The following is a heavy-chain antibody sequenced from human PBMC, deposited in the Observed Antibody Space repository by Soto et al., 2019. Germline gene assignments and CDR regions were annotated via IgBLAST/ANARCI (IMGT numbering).Heavy chain of an antibody. J-gene: IGHJ5*01. D-gene: IGHD3-3*01. CDR2: ITNDGSVQ. CDR1: SVTINVYG. Sequence: GSLRLSCTSSSVTINVYGIQWVRQTPAKGLEWVAFITNDGSVQHYAESVKGRFTISRDHSKNTVDLQMSSLRSEETAVYYCARDIWSGGYKWFDSWRTGTMVTVS. CDR3: ARDIWSGGYKWFDS. V-gene: IGHV3-30*03.